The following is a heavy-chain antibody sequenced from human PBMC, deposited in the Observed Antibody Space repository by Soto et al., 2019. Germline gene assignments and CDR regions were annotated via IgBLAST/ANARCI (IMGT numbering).Heavy chain of an antibody. CDR3: ARVRYCSGGSCYPRFDP. J-gene: IGHJ5*02. CDR2: IYYSGSS. D-gene: IGHD2-15*01. Sequence: QVQLQESGPGLVKPSQTLSLTCTVSGGSISSGGYYWSWIRQHPGKGLEWIGYIYYSGSSYYNPSLKSRVTISVDTSKNQFALKLSSVTAADTAVYYCARVRYCSGGSCYPRFDPWGQGTLVTVSS. V-gene: IGHV4-31*03. CDR1: GGSISSGGYY.